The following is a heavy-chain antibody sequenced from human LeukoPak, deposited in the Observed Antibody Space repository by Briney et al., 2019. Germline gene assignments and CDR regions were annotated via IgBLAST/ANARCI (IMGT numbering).Heavy chain of an antibody. CDR3: AXXYGDRNDY. V-gene: IGHV1-2*02. CDR1: GYTFTGYY. CDR2: INPSSGGT. J-gene: IGHJ4*02. D-gene: IGHD4-17*01. Sequence: EASVKVSCKASGYTFTGYYMHWVRQAPGQGHEWKGGINPSSGGTNYAQKFQGRGTMTRETSSSTACMELNRLRCADKAVYYCAXXYGDRNDYWGXGTLVTVSS.